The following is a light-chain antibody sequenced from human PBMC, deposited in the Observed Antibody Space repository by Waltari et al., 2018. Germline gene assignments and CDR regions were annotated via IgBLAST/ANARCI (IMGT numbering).Light chain of an antibody. CDR3: QQYYRTPQT. V-gene: IGKV4-1*01. Sequence: DIVMTQSPDSLAVSLGERSTINCKSSQSVLYSSNNKNYLAWYQQKPGRPPKLLVYWASTRESGVPDRFSGSGSGTDFTLTISSLQAEDVAVYYCQQYYRTPQTFGQGTKVEIK. CDR1: QSVLYSSNNKNY. J-gene: IGKJ1*01. CDR2: WAS.